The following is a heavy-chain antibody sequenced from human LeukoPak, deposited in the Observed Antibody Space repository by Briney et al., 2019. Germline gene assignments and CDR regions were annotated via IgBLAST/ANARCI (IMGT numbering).Heavy chain of an antibody. V-gene: IGHV3-30*18. CDR1: GFTFNSYG. CDR2: ISYDGSNK. J-gene: IGHJ5*02. D-gene: IGHD2-2*01. Sequence: GGSLRLSCAASGFTFNSYGMHWVRQAPGKGLEWVAVISYDGSNKYYADSVKGRFTISRDNSKNTLYLQMNSLRAEDTAVYYCAKDLRYCGSTTCLPYNWFDPWGQGTLVTVSS. CDR3: AKDLRYCGSTTCLPYNWFDP.